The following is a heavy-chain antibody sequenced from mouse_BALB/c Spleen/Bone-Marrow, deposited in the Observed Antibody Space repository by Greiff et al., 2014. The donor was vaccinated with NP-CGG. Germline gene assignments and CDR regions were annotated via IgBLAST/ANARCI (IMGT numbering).Heavy chain of an antibody. CDR3: VRGFCFGKYVFAY. Sequence: EVQLQQSASELPMPGVGRKIVCTTAADTFIEYTILWVKQSLGKSLEWIGAINPNNGGSTYNQKFKGKATLTVDKSSSTAYMELRSLTSEDSAVYYCVRGFCFGKYVFAYWTQG. CDR1: ADTFIEYT. CDR2: INPNNGGS. D-gene: IGHD2-1*01. V-gene: IGHV1-18*01. J-gene: IGHJ3*01.